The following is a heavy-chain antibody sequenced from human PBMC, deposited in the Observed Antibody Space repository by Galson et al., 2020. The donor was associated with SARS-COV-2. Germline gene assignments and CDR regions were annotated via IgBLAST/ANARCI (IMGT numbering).Heavy chain of an antibody. D-gene: IGHD4-17*01. V-gene: IGHV5-51*01. J-gene: IGHJ6*02. CDR2: IYPGDSDT. CDR3: ARYTTVTTGIYDYYYGMDV. CDR1: GYSFTSYW. Sequence: KIGESLKISCKGSGYSFTSYWIGWVRQMPGKGLEWMGIIYPGDSDTRYSPSFQGQVTISADKSISTAYLQWSSLKASDTAMYYCARYTTVTTGIYDYYYGMDVWGQGTTVTVSS.